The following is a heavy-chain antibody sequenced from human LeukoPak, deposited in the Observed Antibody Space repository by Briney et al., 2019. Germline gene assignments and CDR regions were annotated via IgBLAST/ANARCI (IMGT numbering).Heavy chain of an antibody. J-gene: IGHJ3*01. CDR2: IYDSGSA. CDR1: GGSISSYY. CDR3: AREWSGFDF. V-gene: IGHV4-59*01. Sequence: SETLSLTCTVSGGSISSYYWSWIRQPPGKGLEWIGYIYDSGSAIYNPSLMSRVSMSVDTSKNQFSLRLTSVTAADTAVYYCAREWSGFDFWGQGTTVTVSS. D-gene: IGHD2-15*01.